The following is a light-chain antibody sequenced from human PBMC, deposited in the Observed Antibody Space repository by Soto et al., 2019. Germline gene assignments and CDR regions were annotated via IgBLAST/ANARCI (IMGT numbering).Light chain of an antibody. CDR2: GAS. J-gene: IGKJ3*01. CDR3: QQYGRSPPYT. Sequence: EIVLTQSPGTLSLSPGERATLSCRASQSVYSNYLAWYQQRPGQAPRLLIYGASSRAAGIPDRFSGSGSGTDFTLTISRLAPEDFAVYYCQQYGRSPPYTFGPGTKVDIK. CDR1: QSVYSNY. V-gene: IGKV3-20*01.